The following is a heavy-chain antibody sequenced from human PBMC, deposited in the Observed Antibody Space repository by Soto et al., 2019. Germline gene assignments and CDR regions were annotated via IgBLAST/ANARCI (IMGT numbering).Heavy chain of an antibody. V-gene: IGHV3-30-3*01. CDR1: GFTFSSYA. CDR3: ASGLGYCSSTSCSPMDV. D-gene: IGHD2-2*01. J-gene: IGHJ6*02. CDR2: ISYDGSNK. Sequence: GGSLRLSCAASGFTFSSYAMHWVRQAPGKGLEWVAVISYDGSNKYYADSVKGRFTISGDNSKNTLYLQMNSLRAEDTAVYYCASGLGYCSSTSCSPMDVWGQGTTVTVSS.